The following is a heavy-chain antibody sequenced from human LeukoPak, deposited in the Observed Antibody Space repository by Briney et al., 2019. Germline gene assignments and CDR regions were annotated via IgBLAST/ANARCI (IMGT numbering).Heavy chain of an antibody. V-gene: IGHV3-11*04. CDR3: AKDGGSSWYFDY. Sequence: LSLTCTVSGGSISSYYWSWIRQAPGKGLEWVSYISSSGNTTYHADSVKGRFTISRDNAKNSLYLQMSSLRAEDTAVYYCAKDGGSSWYFDYWGQGTLVTVSS. CDR2: ISSSGNTT. D-gene: IGHD6-13*01. CDR1: GGSISSYY. J-gene: IGHJ4*02.